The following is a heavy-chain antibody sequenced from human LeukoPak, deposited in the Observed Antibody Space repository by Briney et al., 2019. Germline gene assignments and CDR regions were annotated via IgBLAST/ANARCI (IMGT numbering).Heavy chain of an antibody. D-gene: IGHD4-17*01. CDR1: GFTFSSYA. Sequence: GGSLRLSCAASGFTFSSYAMHWVRQAPGKGLEWVPAISGSGGSTYYADSVKGRFTISRDNSKNTLYLQMNSLRAEDTAVYYCAKDSNGDYYWFDPWGQGTLVTVSS. J-gene: IGHJ5*02. CDR2: ISGSGGST. V-gene: IGHV3-23*01. CDR3: AKDSNGDYYWFDP.